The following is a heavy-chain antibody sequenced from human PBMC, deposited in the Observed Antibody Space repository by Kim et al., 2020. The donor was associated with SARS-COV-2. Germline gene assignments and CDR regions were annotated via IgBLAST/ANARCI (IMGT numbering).Heavy chain of an antibody. CDR3: NTDYRDSGINGY. J-gene: IGHJ4*02. D-gene: IGHD1-20*01. V-gene: IGHV3-15*01. Sequence: DYAAPGKGKFTISRDDSKNTVYLQMNRLKSEDTAVYYCNTDYRDSGINGYWGQGTLVTVSS.